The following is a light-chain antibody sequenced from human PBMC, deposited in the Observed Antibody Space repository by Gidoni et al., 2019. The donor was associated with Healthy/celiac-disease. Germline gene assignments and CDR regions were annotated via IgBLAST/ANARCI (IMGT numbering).Light chain of an antibody. CDR3: QQYYSTPFT. CDR2: WAS. J-gene: IGKJ3*01. CDR1: QSVLYSSNNKNY. Sequence: DIVMTQSPDSLAVSLGERATINCKSSQSVLYSSNNKNYLAWYQQKPGQPPKLLIYWASTRESGVPDRCSGSWSATDFTLTISSLQAEDVAVYYCQQYYSTPFTFGPGTKVDIK. V-gene: IGKV4-1*01.